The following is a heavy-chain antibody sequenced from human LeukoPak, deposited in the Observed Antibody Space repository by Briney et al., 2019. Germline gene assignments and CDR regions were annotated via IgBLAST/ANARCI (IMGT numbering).Heavy chain of an antibody. D-gene: IGHD3-9*01. V-gene: IGHV3-7*01. J-gene: IGHJ4*02. Sequence: GGSLRLSCAASGFTFSDSWMSWVRQAPGKGLEWVANMNQDGSEKDYVDSVKGRFTISRDNSKNTLYLQMNSLRAEDTAVYYCAKETHVLRYFDWLSYDYWGQGTLVTVYS. CDR2: MNQDGSEK. CDR3: AKETHVLRYFDWLSYDY. CDR1: GFTFSDSW.